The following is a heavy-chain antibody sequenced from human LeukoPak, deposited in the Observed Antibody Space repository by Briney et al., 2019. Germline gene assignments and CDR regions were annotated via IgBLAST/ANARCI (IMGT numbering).Heavy chain of an antibody. CDR2: MNPNSGNT. V-gene: IGHV1-8*03. D-gene: IGHD3-22*01. Sequence: ASVKVSCKASGYTFNSYDINWVRQATGQGLEWMGWMNPNSGNTGYAQKFQGRVTITRNTSISTAYMDLSRLRSDDTAVYYCARAGVWDYSDSSGYHNAAFDIWGQGTMVTVSS. J-gene: IGHJ3*02. CDR3: ARAGVWDYSDSSGYHNAAFDI. CDR1: GYTFNSYD.